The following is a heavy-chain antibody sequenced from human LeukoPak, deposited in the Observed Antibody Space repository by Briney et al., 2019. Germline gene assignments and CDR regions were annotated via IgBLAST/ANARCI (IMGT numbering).Heavy chain of an antibody. Sequence: GGSLRLSCAASGFSFSTYAMHWVRQAPGKGLEYVSDISSSGGTTHYADSVKGRFTISRDNSKNTVYLQMGSLRAEDMAVYYCAREGHGYNYGFDYWGRGTLVTVSS. CDR2: ISSSGGTT. CDR3: AREGHGYNYGFDY. D-gene: IGHD5-18*01. J-gene: IGHJ4*02. CDR1: GFSFSTYA. V-gene: IGHV3-64*02.